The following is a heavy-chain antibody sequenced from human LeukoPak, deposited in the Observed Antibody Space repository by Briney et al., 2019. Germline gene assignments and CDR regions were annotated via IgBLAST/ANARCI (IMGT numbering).Heavy chain of an antibody. J-gene: IGHJ4*02. CDR3: ARATGYSYGFRTIDFDY. CDR1: GGPFSGYY. Sequence: PSETLSLTCAVYGGPFSGYYWSWLRQPPGKGLEWIGEINHSGSTNYNPSLKSRVTISVGTSKNQFSLKLSSVTAADTAVYYCARATGYSYGFRTIDFDYWGQGTLVTVSS. CDR2: INHSGST. V-gene: IGHV4-34*01. D-gene: IGHD5-18*01.